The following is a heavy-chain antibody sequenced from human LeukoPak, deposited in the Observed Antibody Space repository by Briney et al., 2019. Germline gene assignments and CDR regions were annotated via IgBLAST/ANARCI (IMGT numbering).Heavy chain of an antibody. D-gene: IGHD3-10*01. Sequence: SVTVSCKASGGTFSSYAISWVRQPHGPGLEWMGGIIPIFGTANYEKKSQGRVTITTDESTSTAYMELRRLRSEDTAVYYCARDRRALWFGESDDAFDIWGQGTMVTVSS. V-gene: IGHV1-69*05. CDR2: IIPIFGTA. CDR3: ARDRRALWFGESDDAFDI. CDR1: GGTFSSYA. J-gene: IGHJ3*02.